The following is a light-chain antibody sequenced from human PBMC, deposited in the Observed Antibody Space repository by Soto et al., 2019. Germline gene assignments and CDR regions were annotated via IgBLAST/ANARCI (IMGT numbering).Light chain of an antibody. CDR2: GAS. CDR3: QHYGRSAYT. J-gene: IGKJ2*01. CDR1: QSVRSNY. V-gene: IGKV3-20*01. Sequence: EIVLTQTPGTLSLSPGERATLSCRASQSVRSNYLAWYQQKPGQAPRLLIYGASSRATGIPDRFSGSGSGTDFTLTISRLEPEDFAVYHCQHYGRSAYTFGQGTTLEIK.